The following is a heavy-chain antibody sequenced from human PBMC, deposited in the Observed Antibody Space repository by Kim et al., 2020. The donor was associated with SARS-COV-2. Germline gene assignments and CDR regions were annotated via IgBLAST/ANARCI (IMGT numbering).Heavy chain of an antibody. Sequence: GGSLRPSCAASGFTFSTYWMSWVRQAPGKWLQWVANIKQDGSAEYYVDSVQGRFTISRDNSKNSLYLQMNSLRAEDTAVYYCARLLPPTDYWGQGTLVT. CDR1: GFTFSTYW. J-gene: IGHJ4*02. V-gene: IGHV3-7*01. CDR2: IKQDGSAE. CDR3: ARLLPPTDY. D-gene: IGHD2-15*01.